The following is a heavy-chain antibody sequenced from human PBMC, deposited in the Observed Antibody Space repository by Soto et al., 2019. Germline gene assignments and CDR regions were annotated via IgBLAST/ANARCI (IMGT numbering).Heavy chain of an antibody. J-gene: IGHJ6*02. CDR3: ASAYYYDSSGYSEYYGMDV. CDR1: GDSVSSNSAA. D-gene: IGHD3-22*01. V-gene: IGHV6-1*01. CDR2: TYYRSKWYN. Sequence: SQTLSLTCAISGDSVSSNSAAWNWIRQSPSRGLEWPGRTYYRSKWYNEYAVSVKSRITINPDTSKNQFSLKLNSVTPEDTAVYYCASAYYYDSSGYSEYYGMDVWGQGPTVTVSS.